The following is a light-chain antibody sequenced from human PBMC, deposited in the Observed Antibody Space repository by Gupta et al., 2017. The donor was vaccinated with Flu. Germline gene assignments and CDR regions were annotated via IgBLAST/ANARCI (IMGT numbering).Light chain of an antibody. V-gene: IGLV1-47*01. Sequence: GSRSNIGSNVVYWYQQVPGRAPKLVIHTSDQRPSGVPDRFSGSKSGTSASLAISGLRSEDEADYYCAAWDDSLSGYVFASGTKVTVL. CDR1: RSNIGSNV. CDR2: TSD. J-gene: IGLJ1*01. CDR3: AAWDDSLSGYV.